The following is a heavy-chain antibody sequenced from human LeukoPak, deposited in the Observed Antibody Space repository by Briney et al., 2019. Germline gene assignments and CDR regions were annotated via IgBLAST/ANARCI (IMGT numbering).Heavy chain of an antibody. J-gene: IGHJ4*02. Sequence: GGSLRLSCAASGFTFSSYAMSWVRQAPGKGLEWVSAISGSGGSTYYADSVKGRFTISRDNSKNTLYLQMNSLRAEDTAAYYCAKEARNSHYYYDSSGYSHFDYWGQGTLVTVSS. CDR2: ISGSGGST. CDR3: AKEARNSHYYYDSSGYSHFDY. D-gene: IGHD3-22*01. V-gene: IGHV3-23*01. CDR1: GFTFSSYA.